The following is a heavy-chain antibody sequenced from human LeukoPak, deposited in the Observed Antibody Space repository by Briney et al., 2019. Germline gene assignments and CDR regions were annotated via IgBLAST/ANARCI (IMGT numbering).Heavy chain of an antibody. CDR1: GGTFSSYA. CDR3: ARDSYYDSSGYYSSEYFQH. J-gene: IGHJ1*01. D-gene: IGHD3-22*01. Sequence: ASVKVSCKASGGTFSSYAISWVRQAPGQGLEWMGGIIPIFGTANYAQKFQGRVTITADESTSTAYMELSSLRSDDTAVYYCARDSYYDSSGYYSSEYFQHWGQGTLVTVSS. CDR2: IIPIFGTA. V-gene: IGHV1-69*13.